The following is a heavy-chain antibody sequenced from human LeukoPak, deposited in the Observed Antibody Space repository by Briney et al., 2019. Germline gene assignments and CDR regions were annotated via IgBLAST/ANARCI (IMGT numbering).Heavy chain of an antibody. CDR1: GFTFSDSS. CDR2: MEKELNGYAT. Sequence: QAGGSLRLSCAASGFTFSDSSIHWVRQASGKGLEWIGLMEKELNGYATADAASVRGRFTISRDDSQNTAYLQMDSLKTEDTALYYCTRDSGTYNWLDPWGQGTLVAVSS. CDR3: TRDSGTYNWLDP. V-gene: IGHV3-73*01. J-gene: IGHJ5*02. D-gene: IGHD1-26*01.